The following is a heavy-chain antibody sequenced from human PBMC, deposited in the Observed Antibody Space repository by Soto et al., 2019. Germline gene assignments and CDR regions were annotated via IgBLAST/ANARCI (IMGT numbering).Heavy chain of an antibody. CDR1: GYTLTELS. D-gene: IGHD1-26*01. Sequence: ASVKVFCKVSGYTLTELSMHWVRQAPGKGLEWMGGFDPEDGETIYAQKFQGRVTMTEDTSTDTAYMELSSLRSEDTAVYYCATVTGIVGATPYYFDYWGQGTLVTVSS. V-gene: IGHV1-24*01. CDR3: ATVTGIVGATPYYFDY. J-gene: IGHJ4*02. CDR2: FDPEDGET.